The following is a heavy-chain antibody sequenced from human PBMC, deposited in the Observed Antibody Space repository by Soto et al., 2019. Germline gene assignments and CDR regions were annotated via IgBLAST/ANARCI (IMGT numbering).Heavy chain of an antibody. CDR2: ISAYNGNT. D-gene: IGHD2-15*01. Sequence: ASVKVSCKASGYTFTSYGISWVRQAPGQGLEWMGWISAYNGNTNYAQKLQGRVTMTTGTSTSTAYMELRSLRSDDTAVYYCARDVGYCSGGSCYVPGLAAFDIWGQGTMVTVSS. V-gene: IGHV1-18*01. CDR1: GYTFTSYG. J-gene: IGHJ3*02. CDR3: ARDVGYCSGGSCYVPGLAAFDI.